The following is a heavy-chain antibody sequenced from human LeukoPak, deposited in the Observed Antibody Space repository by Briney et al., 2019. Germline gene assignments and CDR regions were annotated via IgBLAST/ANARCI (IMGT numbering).Heavy chain of an antibody. Sequence: GGSLRLSCAASGFTFSSYGMHWVRQAPGKGLEWVAVIWYDGSNKYYADSVKGRFTISRDNSKNTLYLQMNSLRAEDTAVYYCAKEGPRSAFDYGGHGTLVTVSS. J-gene: IGHJ4*01. CDR3: AKEGPRSAFDY. CDR2: IWYDGSNK. V-gene: IGHV3-33*06. CDR1: GFTFSSYG.